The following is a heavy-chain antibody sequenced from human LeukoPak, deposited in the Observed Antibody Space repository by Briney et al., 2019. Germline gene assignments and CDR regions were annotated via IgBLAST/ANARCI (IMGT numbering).Heavy chain of an antibody. CDR2: ISANSVST. J-gene: IGHJ5*02. D-gene: IGHD6-19*01. Sequence: GGSLRLSCAASGFAFSVYAMSWLRQPPGKGLEWVSTISANSVSTSYAASVRGRFTISRDNAKDTVYLQLNRLSTDDTATYYCAKPISGGLAVTADWFRPWGQGTLVVVSS. CDR3: AKPISGGLAVTADWFRP. CDR1: GFAFSVYA. V-gene: IGHV3-23*01.